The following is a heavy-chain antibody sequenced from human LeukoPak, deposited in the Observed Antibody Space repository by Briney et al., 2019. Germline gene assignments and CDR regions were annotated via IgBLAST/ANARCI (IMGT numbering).Heavy chain of an antibody. Sequence: PSETLSLTCAVYGGSFSGYYWSWIRQPPGKGLEWIGEINHSGSTNYNPSLKSRVTISVDTSKNRFSLKLSSVTAADTAVYYCARDTNYYDSSGYPNYFDYWGQGTLVTVSS. D-gene: IGHD3-22*01. CDR3: ARDTNYYDSSGYPNYFDY. CDR2: INHSGST. V-gene: IGHV4-34*01. CDR1: GGSFSGYY. J-gene: IGHJ4*02.